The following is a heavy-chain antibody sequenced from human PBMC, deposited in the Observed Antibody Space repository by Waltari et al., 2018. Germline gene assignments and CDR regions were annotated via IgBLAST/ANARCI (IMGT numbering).Heavy chain of an antibody. J-gene: IGHJ4*02. D-gene: IGHD6-19*01. CDR3: TRHAKSSSGWNYFDY. Sequence: QLQLQESGPGLVKPSETLSLTCTVSGGSLSTSSYYWGWIRQPPGQWLAWVGSFSYSGNTYYNPSLKSRVTISVDTSKNQFSLKLSSVTAADTAVYYCTRHAKSSSGWNYFDYWGQGTLVTVSS. CDR2: FSYSGNT. CDR1: GGSLSTSSYY. V-gene: IGHV4-39*07.